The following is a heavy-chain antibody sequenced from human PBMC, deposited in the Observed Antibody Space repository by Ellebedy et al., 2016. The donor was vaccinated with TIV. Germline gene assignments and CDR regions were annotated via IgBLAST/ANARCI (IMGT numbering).Heavy chain of an antibody. CDR1: GYTFTSYG. CDR2: ISVYNGNT. Sequence: ASVKVSCKASGYTFTSYGITWVRQAPGQGLEWMGWISVYNGNTNYAQKLQGRVTMTTDTSMNTAYMELRSLRSDDTAVYYCARDEGGEGSMIVVVHFDYWGQGTLVTVSS. CDR3: ARDEGGEGSMIVVVHFDY. V-gene: IGHV1-18*01. D-gene: IGHD3-22*01. J-gene: IGHJ4*02.